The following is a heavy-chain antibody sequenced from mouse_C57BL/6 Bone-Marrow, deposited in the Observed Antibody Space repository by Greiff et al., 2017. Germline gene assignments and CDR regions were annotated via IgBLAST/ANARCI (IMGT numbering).Heavy chain of an antibody. CDR2: IDPEIGDT. J-gene: IGHJ2*01. Sequence: EVQLQQSGAELVRQGASVKLSCTASGFNIKDDYIHWVKQRPEQGLEWIGWIDPEIGDTEYASKFQGKATITSDTSSNTAYLQLSSLTSEDTAVYYCSSFDGNYFDFWGQGTPLTVAS. CDR1: GFNIKDDY. D-gene: IGHD2-3*01. V-gene: IGHV14-4*01. CDR3: SSFDGNYFDF.